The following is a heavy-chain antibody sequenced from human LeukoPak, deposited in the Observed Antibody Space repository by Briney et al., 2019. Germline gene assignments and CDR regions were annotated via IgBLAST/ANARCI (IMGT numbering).Heavy chain of an antibody. CDR2: INHSGST. V-gene: IGHV4-34*01. Sequence: SETLSLTSAVYGGSFSGYYWSWIRQPPGKGLEWIGEINHSGSTNYNPALKSRVTISVDTSKNQFSLKLSSVTAADTAVYYCASFQQQDDAFDIWGQGTMVTVSS. CDR1: GGSFSGYY. CDR3: ASFQQQDDAFDI. D-gene: IGHD6-13*01. J-gene: IGHJ3*02.